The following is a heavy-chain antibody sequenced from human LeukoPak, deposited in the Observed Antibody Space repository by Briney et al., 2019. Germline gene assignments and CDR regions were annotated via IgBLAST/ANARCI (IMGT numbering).Heavy chain of an antibody. CDR3: ARVKTAPKYYFDY. D-gene: IGHD5-18*01. V-gene: IGHV4-31*03. Sequence: SETPSLTCTVSGDSINSGGYYWSWIRQHPGKGLEWIGHIYYSGSTYYNPSLKSRITISVDTSKSHFSLKLSSVTAADTAVYYCARVKTAPKYYFDYWGQGTLVTVSS. CDR1: GDSINSGGYY. J-gene: IGHJ4*02. CDR2: IYYSGST.